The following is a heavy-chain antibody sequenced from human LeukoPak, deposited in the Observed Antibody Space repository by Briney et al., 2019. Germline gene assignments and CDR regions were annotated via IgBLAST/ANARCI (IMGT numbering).Heavy chain of an antibody. Sequence: ASVKVSCKASSYTFTSYGISWVRQAPGQGLEWMGWISAYNGNTNYAQKLQGRVTMTTDTSTSTAYMELRSLRSDDTAVYYCAREGFEVYDILTGYYIFDPWGQGTLVTVSS. CDR1: SYTFTSYG. V-gene: IGHV1-18*01. D-gene: IGHD3-9*01. CDR3: AREGFEVYDILTGYYIFDP. CDR2: ISAYNGNT. J-gene: IGHJ5*02.